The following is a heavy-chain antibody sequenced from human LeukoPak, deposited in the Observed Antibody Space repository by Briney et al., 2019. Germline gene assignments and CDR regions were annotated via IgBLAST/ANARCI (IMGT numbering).Heavy chain of an antibody. CDR3: ARGKGIFGVVISYYYYYYMDV. D-gene: IGHD3-3*01. CDR1: GGTFSSYA. CDR2: IIPIFGTA. Sequence: SVKVSCKASGGTFSSYAICWVRQAPGQGLEWMGGIIPIFGTANYAQKFQGRVTITADESTSTAYMELSSLRSEDTAVYYCARGKGIFGVVISYYYYYYMDVWGKGTTVTVSS. V-gene: IGHV1-69*13. J-gene: IGHJ6*03.